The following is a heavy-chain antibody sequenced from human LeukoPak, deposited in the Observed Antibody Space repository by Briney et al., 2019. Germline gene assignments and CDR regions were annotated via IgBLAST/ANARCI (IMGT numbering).Heavy chain of an antibody. CDR3: ARADDSSGYPQLPFDY. V-gene: IGHV3-7*03. CDR2: INQDGSEN. CDR1: GFTFSDFW. D-gene: IGHD3-22*01. J-gene: IGHJ4*01. Sequence: GGSLRLSCAASGFTFSDFWMGWVRQAPGKGLEWVANINQDGSENYYVDSVKGRFTISRDNAKNSLYLQMNSLRAEDAALYYCARADDSSGYPQLPFDYWGRGTLVTVSS.